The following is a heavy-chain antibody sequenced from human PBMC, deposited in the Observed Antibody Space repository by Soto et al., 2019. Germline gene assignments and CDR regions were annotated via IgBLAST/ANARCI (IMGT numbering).Heavy chain of an antibody. Sequence: EVQLLESGGGLVQPGGSLRLSCAASGFTFGDYNMNWVRQAPGKGLEWVSGITGSGGASYYADSVKGRFIISRDNSNDMVHLQMDGLRVDDTAVYYCAKEGRYGGSWPTGDSWGQGTLVTVYS. V-gene: IGHV3-23*01. CDR1: GFTFGDYN. J-gene: IGHJ5*01. CDR3: AKEGRYGGSWPTGDS. CDR2: ITGSGGAS. D-gene: IGHD6-13*01.